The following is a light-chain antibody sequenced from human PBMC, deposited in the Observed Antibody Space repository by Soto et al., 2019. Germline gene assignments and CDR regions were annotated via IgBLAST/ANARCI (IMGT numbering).Light chain of an antibody. CDR1: SSDVGGYDC. CDR2: VVT. CDR3: SSYAGGNTVL. J-gene: IGLJ2*01. Sequence: QSALTQPPSASGSPGQSVTISCTGTSSDVGGYDCVSWYQQHPGKAPKLMIYVVTKRPSGVPDRFSGSKSGNTASLTVSGLQAEDEADYYCSSYAGGNTVLFGGGTKLTVL. V-gene: IGLV2-8*01.